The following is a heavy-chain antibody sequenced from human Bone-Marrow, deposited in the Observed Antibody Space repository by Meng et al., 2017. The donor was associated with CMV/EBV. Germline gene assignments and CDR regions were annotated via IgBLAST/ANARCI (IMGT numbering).Heavy chain of an antibody. V-gene: IGHV4-4*02. D-gene: IGHD1-26*01. CDR1: GGSIRNDQG. CDR2: IYHSGRT. CDR3: ARSPYSGSALPFFDY. Sequence: EAGPRLVQPLGTLALTRDCSGGSIRNDQGWIWVRQAPGKGLEWIWEIYHSGRTNYNPSVKSRVSMSVDKSQNHFSLRLSSVTAADTAVYYCARSPYSGSALPFFDYWGQGSLVTVSS. J-gene: IGHJ4*02.